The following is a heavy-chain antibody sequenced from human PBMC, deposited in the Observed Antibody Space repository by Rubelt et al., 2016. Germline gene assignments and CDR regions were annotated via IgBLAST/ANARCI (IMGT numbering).Heavy chain of an antibody. CDR2: INGDGSST. V-gene: IGHV3-74*01. J-gene: IGHJ4*02. CDR1: GFTFSSYS. D-gene: IGHD4-17*01. CDR3: ATENGDYSFDY. Sequence: GSLRLSCEASGFTFSSYSMHWVRQDPGKGLVWVSRINGDGSSTDYADSVKGRFTISRDNAKSTVYLQMNSLRAEDTAVYYCATENGDYSFDYWGQGTLVTVSS.